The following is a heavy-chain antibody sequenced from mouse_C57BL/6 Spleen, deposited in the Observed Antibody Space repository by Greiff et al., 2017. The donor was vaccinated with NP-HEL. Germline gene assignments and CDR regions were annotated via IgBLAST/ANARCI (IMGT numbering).Heavy chain of an antibody. V-gene: IGHV1-50*01. CDR2: IDPSDSYT. D-gene: IGHD1-1*01. J-gene: IGHJ1*03. CDR3: ARRQTVVATRYFDV. Sequence: QVQLQQPGAELVKPGASVKLSCKASGYTFTSYWMQWVKQRPGQGLEWIGEIDPSDSYTNYNQKFKGKATLTVDTSSSTAYMQLSSLTSEDSAVYYCARRQTVVATRYFDVWGTGTTVTVSS. CDR1: GYTFTSYW.